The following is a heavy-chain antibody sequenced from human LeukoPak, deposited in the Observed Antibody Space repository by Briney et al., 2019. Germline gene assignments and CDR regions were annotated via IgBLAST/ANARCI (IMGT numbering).Heavy chain of an antibody. CDR1: GYTFTGYY. J-gene: IGHJ5*02. Sequence: GASVKVSCKASGYTFTGYYMHWVRQAPGQGLEWMGWISAYNGSTNYAQKLQGRVTMTTDTSTSTAYMELRSLRSDDTAVYYCARGSDNWFDPWGQGTLVTVSS. V-gene: IGHV1-18*04. CDR2: ISAYNGST. CDR3: ARGSDNWFDP.